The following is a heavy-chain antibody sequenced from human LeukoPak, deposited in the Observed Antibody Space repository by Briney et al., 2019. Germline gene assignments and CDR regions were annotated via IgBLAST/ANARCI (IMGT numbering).Heavy chain of an antibody. D-gene: IGHD3-9*01. CDR2: INHSGST. CDR1: GGSFSGYY. J-gene: IGHJ4*02. Sequence: PSETLSLTCAVYGGSFSGYYWSWIRQPPGKGLEWIGEINHSGSTNYNPSLKSRVTISVDTSKNQFSLKLSSVTAADTAVYYCARGGDYDILTGYYAQYYFDYWGQGTLVTVSS. V-gene: IGHV4-34*01. CDR3: ARGGDYDILTGYYAQYYFDY.